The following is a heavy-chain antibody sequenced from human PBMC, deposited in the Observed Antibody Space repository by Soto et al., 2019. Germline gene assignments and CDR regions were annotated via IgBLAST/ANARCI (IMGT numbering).Heavy chain of an antibody. D-gene: IGHD5-18*01. CDR1: GDSVSTYY. CDR3: ARVQLVYKVIDY. CDR2: IFYNGGT. J-gene: IGHJ4*02. V-gene: IGHV4-59*02. Sequence: PSETLSLTCTVSGDSVSTYYWSWIRQSPGKGLQWIGYIFYNGGTAYNPSLKSRVTMSLDMSKKQFSLKLTSVTAADTAAYYCARVQLVYKVIDYWGQGTLVTVSS.